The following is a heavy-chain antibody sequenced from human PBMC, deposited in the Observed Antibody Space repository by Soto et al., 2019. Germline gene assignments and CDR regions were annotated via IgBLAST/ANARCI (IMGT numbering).Heavy chain of an antibody. J-gene: IGHJ5*02. D-gene: IGHD3-10*01. CDR2: IYWDDDK. V-gene: IGHV2-5*02. Sequence: QITLKESGPTLVKPTQTLTLTCTFSGFSLSTSGVGVGWIRQPPGKALEWLALIYWDDDKRYSPSLKSRLTITKDTSKNQVVLTMTNMDPVDTATYYCAHRPGLKYPGSSWFDPWGQGTLVTVSS. CDR1: GFSLSTSGVG. CDR3: AHRPGLKYPGSSWFDP.